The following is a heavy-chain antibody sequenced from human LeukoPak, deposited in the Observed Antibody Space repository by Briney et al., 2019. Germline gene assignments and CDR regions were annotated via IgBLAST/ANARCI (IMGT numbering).Heavy chain of an antibody. Sequence: ASVKVSCKASGCTFTSYTINWVRQAPGQGLEWMGWINTNTGNPTYAQGFTGRFVFSLDTSVSTAYLQISSLKAEDTAVYYCARRITLVRGVRLGDWFDPLGQGSLVTVSS. CDR3: ARRITLVRGVRLGDWFDP. V-gene: IGHV7-4-1*02. CDR2: INTNTGNP. D-gene: IGHD3-10*01. J-gene: IGHJ5*02. CDR1: GCTFTSYT.